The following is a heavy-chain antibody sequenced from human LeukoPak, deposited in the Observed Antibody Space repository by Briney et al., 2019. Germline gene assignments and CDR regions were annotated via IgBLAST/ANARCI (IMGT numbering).Heavy chain of an antibody. J-gene: IGHJ3*02. Sequence: PGGSLRLSCAASGFTFSSYSMNWVRQAPGKGPEWVSAIRGSGGGTYYADSVRGRFTVSRDNSKNPLYLQMNRLRAEDTAIYFCARDPNGDYIGAFEILGQGTKVTVSS. D-gene: IGHD4-17*01. CDR2: IRGSGGGT. CDR1: GFTFSSYS. V-gene: IGHV3-23*01. CDR3: ARDPNGDYIGAFEI.